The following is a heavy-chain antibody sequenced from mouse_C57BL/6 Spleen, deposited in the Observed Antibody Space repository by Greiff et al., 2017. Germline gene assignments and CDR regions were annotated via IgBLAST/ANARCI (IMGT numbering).Heavy chain of an antibody. CDR1: GFTFSDYG. J-gene: IGHJ1*03. Sequence: DVMLVESGGGLVKPGGSLKLSCAASGFTFSDYGMHWVRQAPEKGLEWVAYISSGSSTIYYADTVKGRFTISRDNAKNTLFLQMTSLRSEDTAMYYCAREITGYFDVWGTGTTVTVSS. CDR3: AREITGYFDV. V-gene: IGHV5-17*01. D-gene: IGHD2-4*01. CDR2: ISSGSSTI.